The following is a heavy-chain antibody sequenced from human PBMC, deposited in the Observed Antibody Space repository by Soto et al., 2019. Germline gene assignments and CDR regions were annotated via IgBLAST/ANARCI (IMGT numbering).Heavy chain of an antibody. CDR2: IIPIFGTA. CDR1: GGTFSSYA. J-gene: IGHJ6*02. Sequence: QVQLVQSGAEVKKPGSSVKVSCKASGGTFSSYAISWVRQAPGQGLEWMGGIIPIFGTANYAQKFQGRVTMTADESTSTAYMGLSSLRSEDTAVYYCARGSDCSSTSCYYVYYYYGMDVWGQGTTVTVSS. CDR3: ARGSDCSSTSCYYVYYYYGMDV. V-gene: IGHV1-69*01. D-gene: IGHD2-2*01.